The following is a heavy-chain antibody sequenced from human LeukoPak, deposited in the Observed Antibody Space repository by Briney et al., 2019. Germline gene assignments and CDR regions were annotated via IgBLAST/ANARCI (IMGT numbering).Heavy chain of an antibody. CDR2: ISTIGRT. V-gene: IGHV4-4*07. D-gene: IGHD4-11*01. CDR1: GGSISGYY. CDR3: ASDDSPMTTVTTFAY. Sequence: SETLSLSCTVSGGSISGYYWSWVRQPAGKGLEWFGRISTIGRTNYNPSLKSRVTMSVDTSMNQFSLKMRSVTAADTAVYYCASDDSPMTTVTTFAYWGQGTLVTVSS. J-gene: IGHJ4*02.